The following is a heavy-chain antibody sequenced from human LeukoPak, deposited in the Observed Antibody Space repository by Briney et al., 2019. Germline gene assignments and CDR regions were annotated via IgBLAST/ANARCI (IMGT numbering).Heavy chain of an antibody. CDR3: AKGYCSGGSCYSFDY. J-gene: IGHJ4*02. V-gene: IGHV3-23*01. CDR1: GFTFSHFA. CDR2: ISGSGGST. Sequence: PGGSLRLSCAASGFTFSHFAVSWVREAPGKGLEWVSAISGSGGSTYYADSVKGRFTISRDNSKSTLYLQMNSLRAEDSAVYYCAKGYCSGGSCYSFDYWGQGTLVTVSS. D-gene: IGHD2-15*01.